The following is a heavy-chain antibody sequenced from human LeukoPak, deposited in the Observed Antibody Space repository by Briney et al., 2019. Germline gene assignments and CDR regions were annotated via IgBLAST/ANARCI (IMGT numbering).Heavy chain of an antibody. CDR3: AKPVVPAARGFDY. D-gene: IGHD2-2*01. V-gene: IGHV4-59*01. Sequence: NSSETLSLTCTVSGVSISSYYWSWIRQPPGKGLEWIGYIYYSGSTNYNPSLKSRVTISVDTSKNQFSLKLSSVTAADTAVYYCAKPVVPAARGFDYWGQGTLVTVSS. J-gene: IGHJ4*02. CDR1: GVSISSYY. CDR2: IYYSGST.